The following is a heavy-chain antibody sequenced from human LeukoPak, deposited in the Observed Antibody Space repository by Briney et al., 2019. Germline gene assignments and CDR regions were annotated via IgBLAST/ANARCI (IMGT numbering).Heavy chain of an antibody. V-gene: IGHV4-59*01. D-gene: IGHD2-21*01. Sequence: PSETLSLTCTVSGGSISSYYWSWIRQPPGKGLEWIGYIYYSGSTNYNPSLKSRVTISVDTSKNQFSLKLSSVTDADTAVYYCARGPYGPSRYFDYWGQGTLVTVSS. J-gene: IGHJ4*02. CDR3: ARGPYGPSRYFDY. CDR1: GGSISSYY. CDR2: IYYSGST.